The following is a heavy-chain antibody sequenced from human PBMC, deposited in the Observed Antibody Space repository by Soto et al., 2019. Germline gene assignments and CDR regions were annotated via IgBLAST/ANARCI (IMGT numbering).Heavy chain of an antibody. D-gene: IGHD3-22*01. CDR2: INAGNGNT. J-gene: IGHJ5*02. CDR3: ARESSTMIVVVTDNWSDP. CDR1: GYTFTNYA. Sequence: ASVKVSCKASGYTFTNYAMHWVRQAPGQRLEWMGWINAGNGNTKYSQKFQGRVTITRDTSASTAYMELSSLRSEDTAVYYCARESSTMIVVVTDNWSDPWGQGTLVTVSS. V-gene: IGHV1-3*01.